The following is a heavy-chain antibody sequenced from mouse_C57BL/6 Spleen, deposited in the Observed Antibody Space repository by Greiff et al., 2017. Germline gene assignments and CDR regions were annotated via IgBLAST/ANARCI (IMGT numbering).Heavy chain of an antibody. V-gene: IGHV1-26*01. CDR3: ARRYYGSNDY. CDR2: INPNNGGT. D-gene: IGHD1-1*01. J-gene: IGHJ2*01. Sequence: VQLQQSGPELVKPGASVKISCKASGYTFTDYYMNWVKQSHGKSLEWIGDINPNNGGTSYNQKFKGKATLTVDKSSSTAYMELRSLTSEDSAVYYCARRYYGSNDYWGQGTTLTVSS. CDR1: GYTFTDYY.